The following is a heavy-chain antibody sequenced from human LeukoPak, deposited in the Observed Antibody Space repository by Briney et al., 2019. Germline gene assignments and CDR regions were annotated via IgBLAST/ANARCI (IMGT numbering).Heavy chain of an antibody. J-gene: IGHJ3*02. V-gene: IGHV4-4*07. CDR3: ARGGPNWGAFDI. CDR1: GGSISGYY. D-gene: IGHD3-16*01. Sequence: PSETLSLTCTFSGGSISGYYWSWIRQPAGEGLEWVGRIYSTGTTSYNPSLKSRVTMSVDTSKNQLSLNLSSVSAADTAVYYCARGGPNWGAFDIWGQGTMVTVSA. CDR2: IYSTGTT.